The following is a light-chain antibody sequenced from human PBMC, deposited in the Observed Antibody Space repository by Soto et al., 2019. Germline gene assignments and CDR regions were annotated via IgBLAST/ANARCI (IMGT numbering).Light chain of an antibody. Sequence: EIVMTQSPATLSVSPGERATLSCRASQSISSNLAWYQQKPGQAPRLLIYGESTRATGIPASLRGSGSGTGFTPTISALQSEYCALYYGQQYNNCPPWTSGKG. CDR1: QSISSN. CDR2: GES. J-gene: IGKJ1*01. CDR3: QQYNNCPPWT. V-gene: IGKV3D-15*01.